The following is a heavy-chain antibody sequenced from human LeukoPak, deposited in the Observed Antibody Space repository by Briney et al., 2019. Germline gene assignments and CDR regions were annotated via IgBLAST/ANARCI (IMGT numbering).Heavy chain of an antibody. J-gene: IGHJ4*02. Sequence: GASVKVSCKASGGTFSSYAISWVRQAPGQGLEWMGGIIPIFGTANYAQKFQGRVTITADESTSTAYMELSSLRSEDTAVYYCARALYSGYDSLFDYWGQGTLVTVSS. CDR1: GGTFSSYA. D-gene: IGHD5-12*01. CDR2: IIPIFGTA. CDR3: ARALYSGYDSLFDY. V-gene: IGHV1-69*13.